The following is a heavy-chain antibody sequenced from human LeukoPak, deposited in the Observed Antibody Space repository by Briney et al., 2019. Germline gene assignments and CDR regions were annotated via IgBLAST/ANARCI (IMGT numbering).Heavy chain of an antibody. CDR2: INPNSGGT. D-gene: IGHD5-18*01. J-gene: IGHJ4*02. Sequence: ASVKVFCKASGYTFTGYYMHWVRQAPGQGLEWMGWINPNSGGTNYAQKFQGRVTMTRDTSISTAYMELSRLRSDDTAVYYCARVPDTAMVKFDYWGQGTLVTVSS. CDR3: ARVPDTAMVKFDY. CDR1: GYTFTGYY. V-gene: IGHV1-2*02.